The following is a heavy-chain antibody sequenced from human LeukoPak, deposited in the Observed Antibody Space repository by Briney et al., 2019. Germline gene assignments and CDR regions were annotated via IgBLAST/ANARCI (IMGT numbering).Heavy chain of an antibody. D-gene: IGHD3-3*02. CDR2: IICNSGSI. CDR1: GFTLEDYA. V-gene: IGHV3-9*01. J-gene: IGHJ3*02. CDR3: AKGGLALVDAFDI. Sequence: GGSLRLSCAVSGFTLEDYALHWVGQAPAKGVAGVSGIICNSGSIGYADSVKGRFTISRDNAKNSLYLQMNSLRAEDTALYYCAKGGLALVDAFDIWGQGTMVTVPS.